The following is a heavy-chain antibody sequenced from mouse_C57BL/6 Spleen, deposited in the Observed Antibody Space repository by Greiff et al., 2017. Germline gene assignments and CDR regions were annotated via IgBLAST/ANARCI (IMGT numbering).Heavy chain of an antibody. Sequence: VKLMESGPELVKPGASVKISCKASGYAFSSSWMNWVKQRPGKGLEWIGRIYPGDGDTNYNGKFKGKATLTADKSSSTAYMQLSSLTSEDSAVYFCAREGLYDYGFAYWGQGTLVTVSA. J-gene: IGHJ3*01. CDR3: AREGLYDYGFAY. D-gene: IGHD2-4*01. V-gene: IGHV1-82*01. CDR2: IYPGDGDT. CDR1: GYAFSSSW.